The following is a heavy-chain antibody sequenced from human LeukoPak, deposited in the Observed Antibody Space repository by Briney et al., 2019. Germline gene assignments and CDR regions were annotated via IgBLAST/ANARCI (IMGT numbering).Heavy chain of an antibody. J-gene: IGHJ4*02. CDR1: GYSFTSYW. D-gene: IGHD4-11*01. CDR3: ARRYSDSQIDY. Sequence: GESLKISCKGSGYSFTSYWIAWVRQMPGKGLEWMGIIYPGDSDTRYSPSFQGQVTISADKSIGTAYVQWSSLKASDTAMYYCARRYSDSQIDYWGQGTLVTVSS. CDR2: IYPGDSDT. V-gene: IGHV5-51*01.